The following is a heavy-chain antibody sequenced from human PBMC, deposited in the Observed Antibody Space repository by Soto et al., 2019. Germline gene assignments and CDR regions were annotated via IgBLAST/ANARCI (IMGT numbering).Heavy chain of an antibody. Sequence: ASVKVSCKASGYTFTGYYMHWVRQAPGQGLEWMGIINPSGGSTSYAQKFQGRVTMTRGTSTSTVYMELSSLRSEDTAVYYCARDASIVVPAATATNDAFDIWGQGTMVTVSS. V-gene: IGHV1-46*03. CDR3: ARDASIVVPAATATNDAFDI. CDR1: GYTFTGYY. CDR2: INPSGGST. D-gene: IGHD2-2*01. J-gene: IGHJ3*02.